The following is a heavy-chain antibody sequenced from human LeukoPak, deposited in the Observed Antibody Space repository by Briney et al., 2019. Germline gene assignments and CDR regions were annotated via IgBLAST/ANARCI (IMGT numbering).Heavy chain of an antibody. J-gene: IGHJ6*02. V-gene: IGHV3-9*01. CDR3: VKDPNTFLGGMDV. Sequence: GRSLRLACAASGFTFDDYAMHWVRQAPGKGLEWVSGISWNSGSIGYADFVKGRFTISRDNAKNSLYLQMNSLRAEDTALYYCVKDPNTFLGGMDVWGQGTTVTVSS. CDR1: GFTFDDYA. CDR2: ISWNSGSI. D-gene: IGHD3-16*01.